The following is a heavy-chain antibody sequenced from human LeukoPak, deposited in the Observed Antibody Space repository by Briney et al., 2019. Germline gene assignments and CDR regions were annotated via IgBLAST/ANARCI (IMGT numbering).Heavy chain of an antibody. D-gene: IGHD2-15*01. V-gene: IGHV4-59*01. CDR3: ARDPGSCSGGSCSFHWYFDL. J-gene: IGHJ2*01. CDR2: ISYRGTT. Sequence: SETLSLTCTVSGVSISSSYWSWIRQSPGKGLEWIGYISYRGTTKYNPSLKGRVTISMDTPKNQVSLNLSSVTAADTAFCYCARDPGSCSGGSCSFHWYFDLWGRGTLVSVSS. CDR1: GVSISSSY.